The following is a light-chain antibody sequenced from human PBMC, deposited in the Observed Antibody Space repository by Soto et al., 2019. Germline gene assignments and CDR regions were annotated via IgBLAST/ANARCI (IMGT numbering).Light chain of an antibody. CDR1: SSDVGSYNL. J-gene: IGLJ3*02. CDR2: EVS. Sequence: QSVLTQPASVSGSPGQSITISCTGTSSDVGSYNLVSWYQQHPGKAPKLMIYEVSKRPSGVSNRFSGSKSGNTASLTISGLQAEAEADYYCCSYAGSSTFGVFGGGTQLTVL. CDR3: CSYAGSSTFGV. V-gene: IGLV2-23*02.